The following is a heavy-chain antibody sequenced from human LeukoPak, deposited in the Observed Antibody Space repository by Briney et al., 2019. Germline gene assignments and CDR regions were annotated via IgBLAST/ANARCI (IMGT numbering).Heavy chain of an antibody. CDR1: GFTFSSYG. V-gene: IGHV3-33*01. D-gene: IGHD1-26*01. CDR2: IWYDGSSQ. CDR3: ARDDRGSYSTNAIDY. Sequence: GGSLRLSCAASGFTFSSYGMNWVRQAPGKGLEWVAVIWYDGSSQYYADTVKGRFTISRDNSNNTLFLQMNSLRAEDTAAYYCARDDRGSYSTNAIDYWGQGTLVTVSS. J-gene: IGHJ4*02.